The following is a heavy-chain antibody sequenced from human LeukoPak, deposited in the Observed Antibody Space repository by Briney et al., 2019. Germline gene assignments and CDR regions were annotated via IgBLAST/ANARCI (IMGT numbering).Heavy chain of an antibody. D-gene: IGHD5-12*01. CDR1: GFTFSSYA. CDR3: ARANSGGFFDY. J-gene: IGHJ4*02. V-gene: IGHV3-53*01. Sequence: GRSLRLSCAASGFTFSSYAMHWVRQAPGKGLEWVSVIYSGGSTYYADSVKGRFTISRDNSKNALYLQMNSLRAEDTAVYYCARANSGGFFDYWGQGTLVTVSS. CDR2: IYSGGST.